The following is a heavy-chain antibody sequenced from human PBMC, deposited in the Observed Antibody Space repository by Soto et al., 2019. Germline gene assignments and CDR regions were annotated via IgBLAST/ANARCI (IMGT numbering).Heavy chain of an antibody. Sequence: AETLALTWAVCGGSFSGYYWRWIREPAEKGVEWGGEINHSGSTNYNPSLKSRVTISVDTSKNQVSLKLSCVTAADTAVYYCATEGGYGYRHDAFDIWAQGTMVPVSS. CDR3: ATEGGYGYRHDAFDI. V-gene: IGHV4-34*01. CDR1: GGSFSGYY. D-gene: IGHD5-18*01. J-gene: IGHJ3*02. CDR2: INHSGST.